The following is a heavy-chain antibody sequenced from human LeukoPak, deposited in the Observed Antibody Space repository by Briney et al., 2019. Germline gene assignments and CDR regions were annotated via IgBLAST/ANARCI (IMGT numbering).Heavy chain of an antibody. D-gene: IGHD6-19*01. V-gene: IGHV3-23*01. CDR2: ISGSGGST. CDR3: AKDLGYSSGWYFGY. J-gene: IGHJ4*02. Sequence: GGSLRLSCAASGFTFSSYAMSWVRQAPGKGLEWVSAISGSGGSTYYADSVKGRFTISRDNPKNTLYLQMNSLRAEDTAVYYCAKDLGYSSGWYFGYWGQGTLVTVSS. CDR1: GFTFSSYA.